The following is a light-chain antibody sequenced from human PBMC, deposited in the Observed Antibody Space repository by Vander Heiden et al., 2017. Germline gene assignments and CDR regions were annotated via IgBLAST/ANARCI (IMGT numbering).Light chain of an antibody. CDR3: QVWDSSSDLWV. Sequence: SYVLTQPPSVSVAPGQTARITCGGNNIGIKIVHWYQQKPGQAPVLIVYDDSDRPSGIPERFSGSNSGNTATLTISRVEAGDEADYYCQVWDSSSDLWVFGGGTKLTGL. CDR1: NIGIKI. CDR2: DDS. J-gene: IGLJ3*02. V-gene: IGLV3-21*02.